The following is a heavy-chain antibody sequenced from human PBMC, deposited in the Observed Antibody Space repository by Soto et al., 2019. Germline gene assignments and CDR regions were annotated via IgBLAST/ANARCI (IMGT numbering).Heavy chain of an antibody. Sequence: SETRCLTCTVSGGSISSGDYYWSWIRQPPGKGLEWIGYIYYSGSTYYNPSLKSRVTISVDTSKNQFSLKLSSVTAADTAVYYCARVVVVVTTFDYWGQGTLDTVSS. CDR1: GGSISSGDYY. CDR2: IYYSGST. J-gene: IGHJ4*02. V-gene: IGHV4-30-4*01. D-gene: IGHD3-22*01. CDR3: ARVVVVVTTFDY.